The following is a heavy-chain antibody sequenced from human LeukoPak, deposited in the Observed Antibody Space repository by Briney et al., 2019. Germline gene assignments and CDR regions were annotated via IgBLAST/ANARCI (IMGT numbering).Heavy chain of an antibody. CDR3: AKRVQLWYYYYYYYMDV. D-gene: IGHD5-18*01. CDR2: ISSSGGST. J-gene: IGHJ6*03. Sequence: PGGSLRLSCAASGFTFSNYGMSWVRQAPGKGLEWVSGISSSGGSTYYADSVKGRFTISRDNSKNTLYLQMNSLRAEDTAVYYCAKRVQLWYYYYYYYMDVWGKGTTVTVSS. V-gene: IGHV3-23*01. CDR1: GFTFSNYG.